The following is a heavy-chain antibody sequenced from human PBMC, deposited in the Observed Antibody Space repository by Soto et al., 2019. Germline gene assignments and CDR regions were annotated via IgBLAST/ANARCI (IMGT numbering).Heavy chain of an antibody. D-gene: IGHD4-4*01. Sequence: PSETLSLTCTVSGGSISSSSYYWGWIRQPPGKGLEWIGSIYYSGSTYYNPSLKSRVTISVDTSKNQFSLKLSSVTAADTAVYYCARHRLDYKFDPLFDYWGQGTLVTVS. CDR3: ARHRLDYKFDPLFDY. CDR1: GGSISSSSYY. CDR2: IYYSGST. V-gene: IGHV4-39*01. J-gene: IGHJ4*02.